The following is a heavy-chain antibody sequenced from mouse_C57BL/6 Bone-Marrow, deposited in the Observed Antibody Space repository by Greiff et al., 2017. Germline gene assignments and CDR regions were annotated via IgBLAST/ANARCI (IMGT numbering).Heavy chain of an antibody. V-gene: IGHV5-4*01. CDR1: GFTFSSYA. Sequence: EVQLVESGGGLVKPGGSLKLSCAASGFTFSSYAMSWVRQTPEKRLEWVATISDGGSYTYYPDNVKGRFTISRDNAKKNLYLQMSHLKSEDPAMYDCARPRDYCVAWFAYWGQGTLVTGSA. CDR2: ISDGGSYT. D-gene: IGHD1-1*01. J-gene: IGHJ3*01. CDR3: ARPRDYCVAWFAY.